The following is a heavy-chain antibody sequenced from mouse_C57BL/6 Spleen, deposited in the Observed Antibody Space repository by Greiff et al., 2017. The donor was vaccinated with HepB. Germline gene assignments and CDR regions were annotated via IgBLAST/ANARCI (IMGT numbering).Heavy chain of an antibody. V-gene: IGHV5-9*01. CDR3: ARHGSDGFAY. Sequence: EVQLVESGGGLVKPGGSLKLSCAASGFTFSSYTMSWVRQTPEKRLEWVATISGGGGNTYYPDSVKGRFTISRDNAKNTLYLQMSSLRSEDTALYYCARHGSDGFAYWGQGTLVTVSA. J-gene: IGHJ3*01. CDR1: GFTFSSYT. CDR2: ISGGGGNT. D-gene: IGHD1-1*02.